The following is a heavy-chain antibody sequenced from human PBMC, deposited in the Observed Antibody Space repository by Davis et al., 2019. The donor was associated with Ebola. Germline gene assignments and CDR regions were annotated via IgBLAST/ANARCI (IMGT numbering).Heavy chain of an antibody. D-gene: IGHD7-27*01. J-gene: IGHJ3*02. Sequence: SVKVSCKASGGTFSSYAISWVRQAPGQGLEWMGRIIPILGIANYAQKFQGRVTITADKSTSTAYMELSSLRSEDTAVYYCARDQLGDDAFDIWGQGTMVTVSS. CDR2: IIPILGIA. CDR3: ARDQLGDDAFDI. V-gene: IGHV1-69*04. CDR1: GGTFSSYA.